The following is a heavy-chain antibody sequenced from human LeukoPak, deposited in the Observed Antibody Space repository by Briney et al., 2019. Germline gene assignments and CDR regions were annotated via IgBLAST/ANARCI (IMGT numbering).Heavy chain of an antibody. CDR3: VSTLRFLPYRRFDY. V-gene: IGHV4-39*01. Sequence: SETLSLTCAVSGNSVRSSGFYWGWIRQPPGKGLEWIGSIYFSGSAYYNPSLKSRVTISGDASRNQFSLRLSSVTAADTAVYYCVSTLRFLPYRRFDYWGQGTLVTVS. J-gene: IGHJ4*02. CDR2: IYFSGSA. D-gene: IGHD3-3*01. CDR1: GNSVRSSGFY.